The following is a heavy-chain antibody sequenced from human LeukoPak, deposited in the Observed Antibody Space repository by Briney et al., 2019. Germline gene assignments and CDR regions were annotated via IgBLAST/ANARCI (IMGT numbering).Heavy chain of an antibody. CDR1: GWSFSGYY. Sequence: WETLSLTCAVYGWSFSGYYWSWIRQPPGKGLEWIGEINHSGSTNYNPSLKSRVTISVDTSKNQFSLKLSPVTAADTAVYYCARGPQKYCSSTSCQRYYYYYYYMDVWGKGTTVTVSS. V-gene: IGHV4-34*01. CDR2: INHSGST. CDR3: ARGPQKYCSSTSCQRYYYYYYYMDV. D-gene: IGHD2-2*01. J-gene: IGHJ6*03.